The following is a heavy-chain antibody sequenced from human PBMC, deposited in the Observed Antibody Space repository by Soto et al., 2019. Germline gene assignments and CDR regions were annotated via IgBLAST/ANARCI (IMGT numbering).Heavy chain of an antibody. CDR2: MNPNSGNT. V-gene: IGHV1-8*01. D-gene: IGHD3-16*01. CDR1: GYTFTNYD. Sequence: QVQLVQSGAEVKKPGASVKVSCKASGYTFTNYDINWVRHATGQGLEWMGWMNPNSGNTGSAQKFQGRITMTRDTATGTAYMEQTSLRYEDTDVYYCARIWGTIDYWGQGTMVTVAS. CDR3: ARIWGTIDY. J-gene: IGHJ4*02.